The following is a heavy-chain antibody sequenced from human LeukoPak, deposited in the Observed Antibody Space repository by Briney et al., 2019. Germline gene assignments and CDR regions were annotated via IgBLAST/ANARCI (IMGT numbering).Heavy chain of an antibody. CDR2: MNPNSGNT. CDR1: GYTFTSYD. Sequence: ASVKVSCKASGYTFTSYDINWVRQATGQGLEWMGWMNPNSGNTGYAQKFQGRVTITRNTSISTAYVELSSLRSEDTAVYYCARGYSGYDYCDYWGQGTLVTVSS. CDR3: ARGYSGYDYCDY. J-gene: IGHJ4*02. D-gene: IGHD5-12*01. V-gene: IGHV1-8*01.